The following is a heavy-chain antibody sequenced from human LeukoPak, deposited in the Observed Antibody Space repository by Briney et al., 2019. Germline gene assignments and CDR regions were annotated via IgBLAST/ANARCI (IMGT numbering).Heavy chain of an antibody. CDR2: IYYSGTT. J-gene: IGHJ4*02. CDR1: GGLISISTYY. CDR3: ASHYGAYDPLDS. V-gene: IGHV4-39*07. D-gene: IGHD5-12*01. Sequence: PSETLSLTCTVSGGLISISTYYWGWIRQPPGKGLEWIGSIYYSGTTHYNPSLKSRVTIAVDTSKNQFSLKLSSVTAADTTIYFCASHYGAYDPLDSWGQGTLVTVSS.